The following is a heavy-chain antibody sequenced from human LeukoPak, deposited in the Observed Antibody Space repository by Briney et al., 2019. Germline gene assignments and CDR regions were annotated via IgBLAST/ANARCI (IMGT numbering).Heavy chain of an antibody. Sequence: GGSLRLSCAASGFTFDDYAMHWVRQVPGKGLEWVSSISWNSDTIAYADSVKGRFTISRDNGENSLYLQMNSLRAEDTAVYYCARRSITMWDVWGKGTTVTISS. J-gene: IGHJ6*04. CDR2: ISWNSDTI. CDR3: ARRSITMWDV. CDR1: GFTFDDYA. V-gene: IGHV3-9*01. D-gene: IGHD3-10*02.